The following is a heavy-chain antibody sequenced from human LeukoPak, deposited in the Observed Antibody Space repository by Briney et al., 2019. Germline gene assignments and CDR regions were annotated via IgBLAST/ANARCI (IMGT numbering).Heavy chain of an antibody. D-gene: IGHD2-2*01. CDR1: GGSFSGYY. CDR2: INHSGST. J-gene: IGHJ6*02. V-gene: IGHV4-34*01. CDR3: ARVSYCSSTSCSLRGYDGMDV. Sequence: SETLSLTCAVYGGSFSGYYWSWIRQPPGKGLEWIGEINHSGSTNYNPSLKSRVTISVDTSKNQFSLKLSSVTAADTAVYYCARVSYCSSTSCSLRGYDGMDVWGQGTTVTVSS.